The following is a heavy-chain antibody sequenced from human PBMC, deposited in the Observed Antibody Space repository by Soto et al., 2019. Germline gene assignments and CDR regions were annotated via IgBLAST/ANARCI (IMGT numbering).Heavy chain of an antibody. D-gene: IGHD5-12*01. Sequence: QVKLVQYGAEVKKPGASVRVSCEASGCVFSNFYIHWVRQAPGGGLEWMGMINCRGGTTTFAQKFQGRVSMTRDTSTSRVYMGLNSLRSEDTAVYYCARESSGDVDFWGQGTLVTVSS. V-gene: IGHV1-46*01. CDR1: GCVFSNFY. CDR2: INCRGGTT. J-gene: IGHJ4*02. CDR3: ARESSGDVDF.